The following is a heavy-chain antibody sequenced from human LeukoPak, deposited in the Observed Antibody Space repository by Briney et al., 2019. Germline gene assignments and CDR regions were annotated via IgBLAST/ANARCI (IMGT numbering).Heavy chain of an antibody. CDR3: AKDIGAEPEDWFDS. J-gene: IGHJ5*01. CDR1: GFTFSSYG. D-gene: IGHD5-12*01. CDR2: IWYDGSNK. Sequence: AGRSLRLSCAASGFTFSSYGMHWVRQAPGKGLEWVAVIWYDGSNKYYADSVKGRFTISRDNSKNTLYLQMNSLRAEDTAEYYCAKDIGAEPEDWFDSWGQGTLVTVSS. V-gene: IGHV3-33*06.